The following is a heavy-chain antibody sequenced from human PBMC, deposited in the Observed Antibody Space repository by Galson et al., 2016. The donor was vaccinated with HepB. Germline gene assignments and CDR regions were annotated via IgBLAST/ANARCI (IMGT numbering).Heavy chain of an antibody. D-gene: IGHD6-19*01. CDR2: IYYSGST. CDR1: GASISGTNYY. J-gene: IGHJ6*03. Sequence: SETLSLTCNVSGASISGTNYYWGWIRQPPGRGLEWIGSIYYSGSTNYNPSLESRVTISVDTSKNQLSRSLSSVTYADTAVYYCATGIVVAGRMYYYYMDVWGKGTSVTVSS. V-gene: IGHV4-39*01. CDR3: ATGIVVAGRMYYYYMDV.